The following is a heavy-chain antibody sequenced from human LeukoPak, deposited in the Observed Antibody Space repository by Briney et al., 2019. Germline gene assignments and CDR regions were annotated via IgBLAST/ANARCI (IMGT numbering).Heavy chain of an antibody. D-gene: IGHD4-17*01. CDR3: ATRTYTVTYFDY. Sequence: GGSLRLSCAASGFTFSSYAMSWVRQAPGKGLEWVSGISGSGGSTYYADSVKGRFTISRVNSKNTLYLQMNSLRGEDTAVYYCATRTYTVTYFDYWGQGTLVTVSS. V-gene: IGHV3-23*01. CDR1: GFTFSSYA. J-gene: IGHJ4*02. CDR2: ISGSGGST.